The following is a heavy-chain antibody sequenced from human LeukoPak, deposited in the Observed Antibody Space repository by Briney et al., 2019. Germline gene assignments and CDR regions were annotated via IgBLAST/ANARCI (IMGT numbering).Heavy chain of an antibody. V-gene: IGHV1-18*01. D-gene: IGHD3-22*01. CDR2: ISAYNGNT. CDR3: ARDYYYDSSGYFDY. J-gene: IGHJ4*02. Sequence: GASVKVSCKASGYTFTSYDISCVRQAPGQGLEWMGWISAYNGNTNYAQKLQGRVTMTTDTSTSTAYMELRSLRSDDTAVYYCARDYYYDSSGYFDYWGQGTLVTVSS. CDR1: GYTFTSYD.